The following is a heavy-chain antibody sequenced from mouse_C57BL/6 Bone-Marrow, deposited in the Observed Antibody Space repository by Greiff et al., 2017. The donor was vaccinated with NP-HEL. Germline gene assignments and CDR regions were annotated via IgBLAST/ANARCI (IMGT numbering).Heavy chain of an antibody. CDR3: TRDAYYSNYVGFAY. D-gene: IGHD2-5*01. Sequence: VQLQESGAELVRPGASVTLSCKASGYTFTDYEMHWVKQTPVHGLEWIGAIDPETGGTAYNQKFKGKAILTADKSSSTAYMELRSLTSEDSAVYYCTRDAYYSNYVGFAYWGQGTLVTVSA. J-gene: IGHJ3*01. V-gene: IGHV1-15*01. CDR1: GYTFTDYE. CDR2: IDPETGGT.